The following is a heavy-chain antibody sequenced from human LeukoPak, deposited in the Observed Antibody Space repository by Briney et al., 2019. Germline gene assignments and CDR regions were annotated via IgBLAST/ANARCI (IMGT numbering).Heavy chain of an antibody. V-gene: IGHV4-59*01. D-gene: IGHD2-2*01. Sequence: SETLSLTCTVSGGSISSYYWSWIRQPPGKGLEWIGYIYSSGSTNYNPSLKSRITISVDTSKNQFSLKLSSVTAADTAVYYCARDRAHCGGTSCPSHNFDLWGQGTLVTVSS. J-gene: IGHJ4*02. CDR1: GGSISSYY. CDR2: IYSSGST. CDR3: ARDRAHCGGTSCPSHNFDL.